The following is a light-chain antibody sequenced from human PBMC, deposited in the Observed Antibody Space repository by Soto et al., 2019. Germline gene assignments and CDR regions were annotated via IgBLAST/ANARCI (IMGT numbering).Light chain of an antibody. CDR1: QSVGSSY. J-gene: IGKJ1*01. CDR3: QQYGSAPPT. Sequence: EIVLTQSPGTLSLSPGERATLSCRASQSVGSSYLAWYQQKPGQAPRLLIYGATSRATGIPDRFSGSGSGTDFTLIYSRLEPEDFAEYYCQQYGSAPPTSGQGTKVEIK. CDR2: GAT. V-gene: IGKV3-20*01.